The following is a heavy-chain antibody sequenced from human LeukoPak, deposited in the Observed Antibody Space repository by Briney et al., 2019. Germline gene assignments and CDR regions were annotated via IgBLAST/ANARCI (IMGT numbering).Heavy chain of an antibody. V-gene: IGHV1-69*05. D-gene: IGHD3-3*01. CDR3: ASRVGGDYYFDY. J-gene: IGHJ4*02. CDR2: IIPIFGTA. CDR1: GGTFSSYA. Sequence: SVKVSCKASGGTFSSYAISWVRQAPGQGLEWMGGIIPIFGTANYAQKFQGRVTITTDESTGTAYMELSSLRSEDTAVYYCASRVGGDYYFDYWGQGTLVTVSS.